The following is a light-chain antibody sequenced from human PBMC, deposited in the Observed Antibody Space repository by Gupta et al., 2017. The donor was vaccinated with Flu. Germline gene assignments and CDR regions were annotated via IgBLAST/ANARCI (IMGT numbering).Light chain of an antibody. J-gene: IGKJ4*01. Sequence: DIAMTQSPHSLAVSLGERATINCKSGQTILYSSNNKNYLAWYQQKPGQPPKLLIYWASTRESGVPDRFSGSGSGSDFSLTISSLQAEDVAVYYCQQYQSTAITFAGGTKVEIK. V-gene: IGKV4-1*01. CDR2: WAS. CDR1: QTILYSSNNKNY. CDR3: QQYQSTAIT.